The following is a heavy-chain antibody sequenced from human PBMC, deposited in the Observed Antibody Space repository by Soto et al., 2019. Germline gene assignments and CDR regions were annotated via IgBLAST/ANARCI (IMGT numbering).Heavy chain of an antibody. Sequence: EVQLVESGGGLVQPGGSVRLSCAASKFTITSYWMHWVRQAPGKGLVWVSRINSDGSSISYADAVKGRFTISRDNAKNTLYLQLNSERVEATDVYYCAREVSHGYVLRGMDVWGQGTTVNVFS. J-gene: IGHJ6*02. CDR1: KFTITSYW. CDR2: INSDGSSI. D-gene: IGHD5-18*01. V-gene: IGHV3-74*01. CDR3: AREVSHGYVLRGMDV.